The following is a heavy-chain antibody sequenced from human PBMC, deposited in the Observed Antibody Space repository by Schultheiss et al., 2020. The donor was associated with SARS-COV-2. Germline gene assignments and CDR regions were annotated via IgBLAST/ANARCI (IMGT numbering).Heavy chain of an antibody. J-gene: IGHJ5*02. V-gene: IGHV4-59*08. D-gene: IGHD3-16*01. Sequence: SETLSLTCTVSGGSISSYYWSWIRQPPGKGLEWIGYIYYSGSTNYNPSLKSRVTISVDTSKNQFSLKLSSVTAADTAVYYCARGWGSSGWFDPWGQGILVTVSS. CDR3: ARGWGSSGWFDP. CDR1: GGSISSYY. CDR2: IYYSGST.